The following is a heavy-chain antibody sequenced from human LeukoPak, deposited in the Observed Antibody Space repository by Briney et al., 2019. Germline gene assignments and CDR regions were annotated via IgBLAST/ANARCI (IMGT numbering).Heavy chain of an antibody. J-gene: IGHJ5*02. Sequence: PSETLSLTCAVYGGSFSGYYWSWIRQPPGKGLEWIGEINHSGSTNYNPSLKSRVTISVDTSKNQFSLKLSSVTAADTAVYYCARNHDSSGWYNWFDPWGQGTLVTVSS. CDR2: INHSGST. V-gene: IGHV4-34*01. CDR3: ARNHDSSGWYNWFDP. D-gene: IGHD6-19*01. CDR1: GGSFSGYY.